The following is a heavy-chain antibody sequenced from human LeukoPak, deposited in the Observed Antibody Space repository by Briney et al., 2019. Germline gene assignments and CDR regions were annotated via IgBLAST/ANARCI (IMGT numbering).Heavy chain of an antibody. CDR2: ISVYNGNT. V-gene: IGHV1-18*01. J-gene: IGHJ4*02. D-gene: IGHD3-10*01. Sequence: ASVKVSCKASGYTFTNYGISWVRQAPGQGLEWMGWISVYNGNTKNAQKLQGGVTMTTDTSASTAYVEVRSLRSDDTAVYYCVRDNAGVFDYWGQGSLVTVSS. CDR3: VRDNAGVFDY. CDR1: GYTFTNYG.